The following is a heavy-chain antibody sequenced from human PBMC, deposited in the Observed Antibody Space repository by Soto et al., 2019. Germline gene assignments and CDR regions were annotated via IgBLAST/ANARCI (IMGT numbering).Heavy chain of an antibody. V-gene: IGHV3-33*01. Sequence: QVQLVESGGGVVQPGRSLRLSCAASGFTFSSYGMHWVRQAPGKGLEWVAVIWYDGSNKYYADSVKGRFTISRDNSKNTLYLQMNSLRAEDTAVYYCARDDYYDSSGPLLDYWGQGTLVTVSS. CDR2: IWYDGSNK. CDR1: GFTFSSYG. CDR3: ARDDYYDSSGPLLDY. J-gene: IGHJ4*02. D-gene: IGHD3-22*01.